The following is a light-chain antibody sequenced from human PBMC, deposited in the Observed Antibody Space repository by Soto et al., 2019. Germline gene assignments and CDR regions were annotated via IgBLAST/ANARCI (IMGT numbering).Light chain of an antibody. Sequence: DIQMTQSPSSLSASVGDRLTLPCRASQGISSYLAWYKQKQGKAPKXXSYAASTLQSGVPSRFRGRGSGTEFTLTISSLKPEDFATYYCQQLNSYPWTFGQGTKVDIK. CDR1: QGISSY. J-gene: IGKJ1*01. V-gene: IGKV1-9*01. CDR2: AAS. CDR3: QQLNSYPWT.